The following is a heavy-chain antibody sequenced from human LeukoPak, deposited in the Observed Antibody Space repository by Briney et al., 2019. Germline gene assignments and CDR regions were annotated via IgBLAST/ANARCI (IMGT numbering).Heavy chain of an antibody. D-gene: IGHD3/OR15-3a*01. CDR1: GFTFSTYE. CDR2: ISSSGNTI. V-gene: IGHV3-48*03. Sequence: GGSLRLSCAASGFTFSTYEMNWVRQAPGKVLEWVSYISSSGNTIYYADSVKGRFTISRDNAKNSLYLQMNSLRAEDTAVYYCARDSSDFSYWGQGTLVTVSS. J-gene: IGHJ4*02. CDR3: ARDSSDFSY.